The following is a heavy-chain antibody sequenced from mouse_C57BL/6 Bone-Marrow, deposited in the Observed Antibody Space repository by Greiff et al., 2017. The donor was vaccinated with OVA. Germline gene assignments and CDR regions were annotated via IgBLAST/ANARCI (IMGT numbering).Heavy chain of an antibody. Sequence: EVQGVESGGGLVKPGGSLKLSCAASGFTFSDYGMHWVRQAPEKGLEWVGYISSGSSTIYYADTVKGRFTISRDKAKNTLFLQMTSLRSEDTAMEYCARVSYWYFDVWGTGTTVTVSS. CDR2: ISSGSSTI. CDR1: GFTFSDYG. V-gene: IGHV5-17*01. CDR3: ARVSYWYFDV. J-gene: IGHJ1*03.